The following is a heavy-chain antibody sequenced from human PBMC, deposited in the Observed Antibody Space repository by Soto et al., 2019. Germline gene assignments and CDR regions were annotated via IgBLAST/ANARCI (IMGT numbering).Heavy chain of an antibody. Sequence: QVQLVESGGGVVQPGRSLRLSCAASGFTFSSYAMHWVRQAPGKGREWVAVISYDGSNKYYADSVKGRFTISRDNSKNTLYLQMNSLRAEDTAVYYCARERITMVRGYFDYWGQGTLVTVSS. J-gene: IGHJ4*02. V-gene: IGHV3-30-3*01. CDR2: ISYDGSNK. CDR1: GFTFSSYA. CDR3: ARERITMVRGYFDY. D-gene: IGHD3-10*01.